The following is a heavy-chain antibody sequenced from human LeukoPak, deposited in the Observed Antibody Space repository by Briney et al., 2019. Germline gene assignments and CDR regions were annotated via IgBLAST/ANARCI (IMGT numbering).Heavy chain of an antibody. CDR1: GGTFSGYY. CDR2: IVQSGNT. J-gene: IGHJ3*02. D-gene: IGHD6-13*01. CDR3: ARFGSSTWYKGAFDI. V-gene: IGHV4-34*12. Sequence: PSGTLSLTCAVYGGTFSGYYWRWVRQPPGKGLEWIGEIVQSGNTKYNPSLKSRVNLSVDTSKNQISLNLTSVTAADTAVYYCARFGSSTWYKGAFDIWGQGTMVTVAS.